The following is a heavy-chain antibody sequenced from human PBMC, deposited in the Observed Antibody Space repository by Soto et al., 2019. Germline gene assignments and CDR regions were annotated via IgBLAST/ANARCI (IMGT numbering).Heavy chain of an antibody. CDR2: IYYSGST. J-gene: IGHJ6*02. V-gene: IGHV4-30-4*01. CDR1: GGSISSGDYY. CDR3: AGSSGSRSYVGYYYYGMDV. D-gene: IGHD3-10*01. Sequence: QVQLQESGPGLVKPSQTLSLTCTVSGGSISSGDYYWSWIRQPPGKGLEWIGYIYYSGSTYYNPSLKSRVNISVDTSKNQFSLKLSSVTAADTAVYYCAGSSGSRSYVGYYYYGMDVWGQGTTVTVSS.